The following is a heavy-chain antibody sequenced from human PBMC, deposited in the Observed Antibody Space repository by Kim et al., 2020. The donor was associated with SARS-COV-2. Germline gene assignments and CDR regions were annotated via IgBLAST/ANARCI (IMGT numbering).Heavy chain of an antibody. V-gene: IGHV4-4*02. CDR3: ARDPPHVTARVGYFDL. D-gene: IGHD6-6*01. Sequence: GSLSLTCTVSGGSIRTANWWSWVRQFPGKGLEWIGEVYETGDANYNPSLKNRVTISIDTSKNEFSLSLRSVTAADTAVYYCARDPPHVTARVGYFDLWG. CDR1: GGSIRTANW. CDR2: VYETGDA. J-gene: IGHJ2*01.